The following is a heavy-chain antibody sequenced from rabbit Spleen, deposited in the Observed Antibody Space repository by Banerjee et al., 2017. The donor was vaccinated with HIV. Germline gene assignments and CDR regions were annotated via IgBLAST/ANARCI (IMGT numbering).Heavy chain of an antibody. J-gene: IGHJ3*01. Sequence: QEQLEESGGRLVQPGGSLTLSCKAFGFTISGYWMNWVRQAPGKGLEWISCIAGGSSAFTYSATWANGRFTISSHNAQNTLYLQLNSLTAAGTATYFCVREVAGRFGLWGQGTLVTVS. V-gene: IGHV1S45*01. CDR2: IAGGSSAFT. D-gene: IGHD4-1*01. CDR1: GFTISGYW. CDR3: VREVAGRFGL.